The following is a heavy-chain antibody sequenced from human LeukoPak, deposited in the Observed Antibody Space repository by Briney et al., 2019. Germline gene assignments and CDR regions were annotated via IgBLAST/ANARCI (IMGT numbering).Heavy chain of an antibody. V-gene: IGHV5-10-1*01. CDR2: IDPSDSYT. CDR1: GYSFTSYW. Sequence: GESLKISCKGSGYSFTSYWIGWVRQMPGKGLEWMGRIDPSDSYTNYSPSFQGHVTISVDKSISTAYLQWSSLKASDTAMYYCARRLQRHFDYWGQGTLVTVSS. CDR3: ARRLQRHFDY. J-gene: IGHJ4*02. D-gene: IGHD2-15*01.